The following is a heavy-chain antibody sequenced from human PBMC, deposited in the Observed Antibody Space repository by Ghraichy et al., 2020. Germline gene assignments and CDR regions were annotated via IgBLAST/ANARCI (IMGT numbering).Heavy chain of an antibody. CDR2: IIPIFGTA. D-gene: IGHD2-2*01. J-gene: IGHJ4*02. V-gene: IGHV1-69*13. CDR3: ARAVWHQLLSVEDYFDY. Sequence: SVKVSCKASGGTFSSYAISWVRQAPGQGLEWMGGIIPIFGTANYAQKFQGRVTITADESTSTAYMELSSLRSEDTAVYYCARAVWHQLLSVEDYFDYWGQGTLVTVSS. CDR1: GGTFSSYA.